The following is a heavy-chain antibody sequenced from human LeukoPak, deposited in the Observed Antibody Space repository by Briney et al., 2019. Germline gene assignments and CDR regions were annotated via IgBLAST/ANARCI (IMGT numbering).Heavy chain of an antibody. D-gene: IGHD3-10*01. Sequence: PSETLSLTCTVSGGSISSSSYYWGLIRQPPGKGLEWIGSIYYSGSTYYNPSLKSRVTISVDTSKTQFSLKLSSVTAADTAVYYCARLPMVRGVIIGPHFDYWGQGTLVTVSS. CDR3: ARLPMVRGVIIGPHFDY. CDR2: IYYSGST. CDR1: GGSISSSSYY. J-gene: IGHJ4*02. V-gene: IGHV4-39*01.